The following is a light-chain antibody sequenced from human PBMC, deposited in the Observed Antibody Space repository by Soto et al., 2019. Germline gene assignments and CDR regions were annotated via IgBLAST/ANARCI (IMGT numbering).Light chain of an antibody. V-gene: IGLV1-47*02. Sequence: QSVLTQPPSASGTPGQRVTISCSGSSSNIGSNYVYWYQQHPGTAPKLLIYSNNQRPSGVPDRFSCSKSGTAASLALSGLRSEDEADYYCAAWDDSLSGFVVFGTGTKLTVL. J-gene: IGLJ1*01. CDR3: AAWDDSLSGFVV. CDR2: SNN. CDR1: SSNIGSNY.